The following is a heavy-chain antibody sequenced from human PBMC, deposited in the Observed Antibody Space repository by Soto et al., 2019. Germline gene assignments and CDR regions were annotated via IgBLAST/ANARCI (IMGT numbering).Heavy chain of an antibody. J-gene: IGHJ4*02. CDR1: GFTFSSYG. Sequence: QVQLVESGGGVVQPGRSLRLSCAASGFTFSSYGMHWVRQAPGKGLEWVAVIWYDGSNKYYADSVKGRFTISRDNSKNTLYLQMNSLRAEDTAVYYCAREEAVAGNDYWGQGTLVTVSS. V-gene: IGHV3-33*01. D-gene: IGHD6-19*01. CDR2: IWYDGSNK. CDR3: AREEAVAGNDY.